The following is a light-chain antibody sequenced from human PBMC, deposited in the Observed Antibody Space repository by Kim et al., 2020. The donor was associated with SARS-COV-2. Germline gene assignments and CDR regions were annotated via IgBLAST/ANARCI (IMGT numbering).Light chain of an antibody. CDR3: SSFTSSSTLV. CDR2: DVS. V-gene: IGLV2-14*03. CDR1: SSDVGGYNY. Sequence: QYALTQPASVSGSPGQSITISCTGTSSDVGGYNYVSWYQQHPGKAPKLMIYDVSNRPSGVSSRFSGSKSGNTASLTISGLQAEDESDYYCSSFTSSSTLVFGTGTKVTVL. J-gene: IGLJ1*01.